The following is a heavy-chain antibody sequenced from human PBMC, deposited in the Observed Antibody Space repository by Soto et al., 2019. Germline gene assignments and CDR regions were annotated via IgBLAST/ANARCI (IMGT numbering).Heavy chain of an antibody. CDR1: GGTFSSYA. J-gene: IGHJ6*02. D-gene: IGHD6-13*01. CDR2: IIPIFVTA. CDR3: ARDDGAAAGIPHLYCDGMAV. V-gene: IGHV1-69*01. Sequence: QVQLVQSGAEVNKPGSSLKVSCKASGGTFSSYAISWVRQAPGQGLEWRGGIIPIFVTANYAQKIQGRVTISGEESTDSAYMELGSMRSEDTAVDYCARDDGAAAGIPHLYCDGMAVWGQGTEVTASS.